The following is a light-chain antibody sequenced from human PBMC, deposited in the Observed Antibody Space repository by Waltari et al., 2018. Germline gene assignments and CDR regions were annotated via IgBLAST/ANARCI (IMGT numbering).Light chain of an antibody. CDR1: SSDVGGHNH. J-gene: IGLJ3*02. Sequence: QSALTQPASVSGSPGQSIPIPCTGTSSDVGGHNHVPWYQQHPGQPPHLLIYYVSKWPSGVSERFSGSKSGNTASLTISGLQAEDEADYYCNSYTSSTTWVFGGGTRVTVL. CDR3: NSYTSSTTWV. CDR2: YVS. V-gene: IGLV2-14*03.